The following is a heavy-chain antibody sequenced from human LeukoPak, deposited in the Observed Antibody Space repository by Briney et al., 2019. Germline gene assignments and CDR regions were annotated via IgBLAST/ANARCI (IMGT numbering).Heavy chain of an antibody. J-gene: IGHJ4*02. CDR1: GFTFSSYA. Sequence: GGSLRLSCAASGFTFSSYAMHWVRQAPGKGLEWVAVISYDGSNKYYADSVKGRFTISRDNSKSTLYLQMNSLRAEDTAAYYCARARRIQLQNDYWGQGTLVTVSS. CDR2: ISYDGSNK. V-gene: IGHV3-30-3*01. CDR3: ARARRIQLQNDY. D-gene: IGHD5-18*01.